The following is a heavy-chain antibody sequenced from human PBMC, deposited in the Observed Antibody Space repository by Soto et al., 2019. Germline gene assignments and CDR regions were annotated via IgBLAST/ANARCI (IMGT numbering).Heavy chain of an antibody. CDR1: GFTFSSYA. CDR3: ARSLADSSGYHSRTFDY. V-gene: IGHV3-23*01. J-gene: IGHJ4*02. D-gene: IGHD3-22*01. Sequence: EVQLLESGGGLVQPGGSLRLSCAASGFTFSSYAMSWVRQAPGKGLEWVSATSGSGGTTYYADSVKGRFTISRDNSKNTLYLQMNSLRDEDTAVYYCARSLADSSGYHSRTFDYWGQGTLVTVSS. CDR2: TSGSGGTT.